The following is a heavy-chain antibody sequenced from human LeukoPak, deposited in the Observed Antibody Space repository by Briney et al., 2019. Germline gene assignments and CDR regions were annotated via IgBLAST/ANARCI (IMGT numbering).Heavy chain of an antibody. CDR1: GFSFSGYW. Sequence: GGSLRLSCAASGFSFSGYWMTWVRQAPGKGLELVANIKHDGSDKYYVDSVKGRFTISRDNSKNTLYLQMNSLRADDTAVYYCARDRGNSYFDYWGQGTLVTVSS. D-gene: IGHD1-26*01. J-gene: IGHJ4*02. V-gene: IGHV3-7*01. CDR2: IKHDGSDK. CDR3: ARDRGNSYFDY.